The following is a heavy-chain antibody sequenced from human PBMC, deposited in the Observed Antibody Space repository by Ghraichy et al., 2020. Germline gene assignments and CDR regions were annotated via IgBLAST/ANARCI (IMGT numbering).Heavy chain of an antibody. CDR3: ARARGQWLQRDFDY. CDR2: IYPGDSDT. J-gene: IGHJ4*02. D-gene: IGHD6-19*01. V-gene: IGHV5-51*01. CDR1: GYSFTSYW. Sequence: GESLNISCKGSGYSFTSYWIGWVRQMPGKGLEWMGIIYPGDSDTKYSPSFQGQVTISADKSISTAYLQWSSLKTSDTAMYYCARARGQWLQRDFDYWGQGTLVTVSS.